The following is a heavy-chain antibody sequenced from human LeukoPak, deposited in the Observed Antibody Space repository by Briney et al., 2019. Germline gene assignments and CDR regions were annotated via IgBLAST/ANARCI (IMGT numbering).Heavy chain of an antibody. J-gene: IGHJ6*03. CDR2: INGDGSST. V-gene: IGHV3-74*01. Sequence: GGSLRLSCAASGFTFSSYWMHWVRHAPEKGLVWVSRINGDGSSTTYAESVKGRITISRDNAKNTLYLQMNSLRAEDTAVYYCARPSWTTTYPDTHHMDVWGKGTTVTVSS. CDR1: GFTFSSYW. CDR3: ARPSWTTTYPDTHHMDV. D-gene: IGHD3/OR15-3a*01.